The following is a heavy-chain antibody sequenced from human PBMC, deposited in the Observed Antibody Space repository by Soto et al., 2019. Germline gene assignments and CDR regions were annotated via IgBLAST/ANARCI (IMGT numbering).Heavy chain of an antibody. V-gene: IGHV3-23*01. D-gene: IGHD5-18*01. CDR1: GFTFSSYA. Sequence: GGSLRLSCAASGFTFSSYAMSWVRQAPGKGLEWVSAISGSGGSTYYADSVKGRFTISRDNSKNTLYLQMNSLRAEDTAVYYCATWQGGCSYGLSFCYGMDVWGQGTTVTVSS. CDR3: ATWQGGCSYGLSFCYGMDV. CDR2: ISGSGGST. J-gene: IGHJ6*02.